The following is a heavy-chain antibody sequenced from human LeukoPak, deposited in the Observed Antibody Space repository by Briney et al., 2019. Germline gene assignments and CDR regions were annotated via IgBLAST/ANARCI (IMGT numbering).Heavy chain of an antibody. CDR1: GYTFTSYA. J-gene: IGHJ6*02. V-gene: IGHV1-3*01. D-gene: IGHD6-6*01. Sequence: ASVKVSCKASGYTFTSYAMYWVRQAPGQRLEWMGWINAGNGNTKYSQKFQGRVTITRDTSASTAYMELSSLRSGDTAVYYCARSGSKGAARPEYYGMDVWGQGTTVTVSS. CDR2: INAGNGNT. CDR3: ARSGSKGAARPEYYGMDV.